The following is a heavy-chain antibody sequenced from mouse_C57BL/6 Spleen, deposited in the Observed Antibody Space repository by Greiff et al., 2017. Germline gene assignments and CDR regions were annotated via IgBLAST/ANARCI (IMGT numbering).Heavy chain of an antibody. CDR3: ARHEEGDYDGPFGV. CDR1: GYTFTEYT. Sequence: VPVQPSGAALVKPGASVTLSCKASGYTFTEYTIHCVKQRSGRGLACIGWFYPGSGSIKYNEKFKDKATLTADKSSSTVYMELSRLTSEDAAVYFGARHEEGDYDGPFGVWGTGTTVTVSS. CDR2: FYPGSGSI. J-gene: IGHJ1*03. V-gene: IGHV1-62-2*01. D-gene: IGHD2-3*01.